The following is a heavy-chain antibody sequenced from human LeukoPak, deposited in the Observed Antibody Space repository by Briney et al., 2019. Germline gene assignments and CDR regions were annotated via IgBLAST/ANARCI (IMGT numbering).Heavy chain of an antibody. D-gene: IGHD3-22*01. CDR1: GFTFSSHM. V-gene: IGHV3-49*04. CDR3: TRGDYYDSSGYYFLFDQ. J-gene: IGHJ4*02. CDR2: IRSKPYGGTT. Sequence: GGSLRLSCAASGFTFSSHMMHWVRQAPAKGLEWVGFIRSKPYGGTTEYAASAKGRFTISRDDCKSIAYLQMNSLKTEDTAVYYCTRGDYYDSSGYYFLFDQWGQGTLVTVSS.